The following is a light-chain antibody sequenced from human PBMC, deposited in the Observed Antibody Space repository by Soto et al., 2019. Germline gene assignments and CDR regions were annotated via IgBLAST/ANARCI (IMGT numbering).Light chain of an antibody. CDR2: QDS. J-gene: IGLJ2*01. CDR1: KLGDKY. Sequence: SYELTQPPSVSVSPGPTASITCSGDKLGDKYACWYQQKPGQSPVLVIYQDSKRPSGIPERFSGSNSGNTATLTISGTQAIDEADYYCQAWDSSNVVFGGGTKLTVL. CDR3: QAWDSSNVV. V-gene: IGLV3-1*01.